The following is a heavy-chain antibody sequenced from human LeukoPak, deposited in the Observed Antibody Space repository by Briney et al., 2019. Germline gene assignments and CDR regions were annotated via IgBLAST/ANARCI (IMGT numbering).Heavy chain of an antibody. CDR1: GYTFTGYY. CDR2: INPNSGGT. D-gene: IGHD2-21*02. CDR3: ARDPLAYCAGDCYHRFFDY. V-gene: IGHV1-2*02. J-gene: IGHJ4*02. Sequence: ASVKVSCKASGYTFTGYYLHWVRQAPEQGLEWMGWINPNSGGTNYAQKFQGRVTMTRDTSISTAYMELSRLRSDDTAVYYCARDPLAYCAGDCYHRFFDYWGQGTLVTVSS.